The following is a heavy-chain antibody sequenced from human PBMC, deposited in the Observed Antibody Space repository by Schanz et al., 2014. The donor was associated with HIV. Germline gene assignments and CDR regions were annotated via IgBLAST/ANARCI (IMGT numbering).Heavy chain of an antibody. CDR3: VRVRSPRVKIVVVMDYYYYAMDV. D-gene: IGHD3-22*01. J-gene: IGHJ6*02. V-gene: IGHV3-21*02. Sequence: EVQLVESGGGLVKPGGSLRLSCAASGFTFSSYSMNWVRQAPGKGLEWVSSISSSSSYIYYADSMKGRFTISRDNAKNSLYLQMNSLRAEDTAVYYCVRVRSPRVKIVVVMDYYYYAMDVWGLGTTVTVSS. CDR1: GFTFSSYS. CDR2: ISSSSSYI.